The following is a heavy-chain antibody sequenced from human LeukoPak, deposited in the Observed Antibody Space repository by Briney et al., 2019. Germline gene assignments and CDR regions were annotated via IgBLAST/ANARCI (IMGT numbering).Heavy chain of an antibody. J-gene: IGHJ4*02. Sequence: SETLSLTCTVSGDSISSYYWSWIRQPPGKGLEWIGYIYSSGNTNHNPSLKSRVTISVDTSKNQFSLKLSSMTAADTAVYYCARGALLWFGDRMEYYFDYWGQGTLLTVSS. CDR2: IYSSGNT. CDR3: ARGALLWFGDRMEYYFDY. D-gene: IGHD3-10*01. V-gene: IGHV4-59*01. CDR1: GDSISSYY.